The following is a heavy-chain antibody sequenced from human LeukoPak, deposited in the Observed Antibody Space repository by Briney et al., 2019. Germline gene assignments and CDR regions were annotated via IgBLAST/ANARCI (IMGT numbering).Heavy chain of an antibody. CDR1: GFTFSSYW. Sequence: AGGSLRLSCVASGFTFSSYWMSWVRQAPGKGLEWVANIKQDGSEKYYVDSVKGRFTISRDNAENSLYLQMNSLRAEDTAVYYCANDLYYYGSGSYFDYWGQGTLATVSS. V-gene: IGHV3-7*01. J-gene: IGHJ4*02. D-gene: IGHD3-10*01. CDR2: IKQDGSEK. CDR3: ANDLYYYGSGSYFDY.